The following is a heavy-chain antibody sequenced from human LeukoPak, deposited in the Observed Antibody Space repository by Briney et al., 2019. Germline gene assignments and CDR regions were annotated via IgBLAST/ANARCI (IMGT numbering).Heavy chain of an antibody. CDR2: ISYDGSNK. D-gene: IGHD2-2*01. Sequence: GRSLRLSCVASGFTFSSYAMHWARQAPGKGLEWVAVISYDGSNKYYADSVKGRFTISRDNSKNTLYLQMNSLRAEDTAVYYCARAHQYCSSTSCYAGFDYWGQGTLVTVSS. CDR3: ARAHQYCSSTSCYAGFDY. J-gene: IGHJ4*02. V-gene: IGHV3-30*04. CDR1: GFTFSSYA.